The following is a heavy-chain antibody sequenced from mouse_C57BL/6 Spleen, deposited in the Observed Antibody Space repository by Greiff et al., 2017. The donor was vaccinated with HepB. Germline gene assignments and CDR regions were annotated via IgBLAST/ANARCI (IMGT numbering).Heavy chain of an antibody. Sequence: QVQLQQSGAELVRPGTSVKMSCKASGYTFTTYWIGWAKQRPGHGLEWIGDIYPGGGYTNYNETFKGKATLNADKSSSTASMQFSSLTSEDSAIYYCAREGVTGDYAMDYWGQGTSVTVSS. CDR1: GYTFTTYW. V-gene: IGHV1-63*01. CDR2: IYPGGGYT. CDR3: AREGVTGDYAMDY. D-gene: IGHD4-1*01. J-gene: IGHJ4*01.